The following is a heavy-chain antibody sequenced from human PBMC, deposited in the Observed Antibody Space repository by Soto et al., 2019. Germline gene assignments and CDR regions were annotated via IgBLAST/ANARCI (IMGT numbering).Heavy chain of an antibody. CDR1: GFTFSTYA. CDR3: AKDLGSSGSYHGIYFDS. J-gene: IGHJ4*02. CDR2: ISGSGGST. V-gene: IGHV3-23*01. Sequence: EVQLLESGGGLVQPGGSLRLSCAASGFTFSTYAMNWVRQAPGKGLEWVSTISGSGGSTYYADSVKGRFTISRDNSKNTLYLQTNSLRAEDTGLYYCAKDLGSSGSYHGIYFDSWGQGTLVTVSS. D-gene: IGHD1-26*01.